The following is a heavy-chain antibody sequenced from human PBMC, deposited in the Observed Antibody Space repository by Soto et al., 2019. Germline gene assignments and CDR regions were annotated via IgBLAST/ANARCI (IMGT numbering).Heavy chain of an antibody. J-gene: IGHJ6*02. Sequence: QVQLVESGGVLVRPGGSLRLSCAASGFTFSDYYMTWIRQAPGKGLEGVSYITGSSDYINYADSVKGRFTISRDNVKNSLYLQMNSLRAEDTAVYYCEREYYYGMDVWGQGTTVTVSS. CDR3: EREYYYGMDV. CDR1: GFTFSDYY. V-gene: IGHV3-11*05. CDR2: ITGSSDYI.